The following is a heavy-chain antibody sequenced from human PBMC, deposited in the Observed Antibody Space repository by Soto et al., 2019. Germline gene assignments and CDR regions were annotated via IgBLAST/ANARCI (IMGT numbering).Heavy chain of an antibody. Sequence: PGGSLRLSCAGSGFTFRSYAMTWVRQAPGKGLEWVSTVSGDTGNTHYADSVKGRFTISRDNSKNTLYLQMSGLRAEDTAVYYCAKPRYSTTPGAFDFWGQGTLVTVSS. D-gene: IGHD1-26*01. CDR1: GFTFRSYA. V-gene: IGHV3-23*01. CDR2: VSGDTGNT. CDR3: AKPRYSTTPGAFDF. J-gene: IGHJ4*02.